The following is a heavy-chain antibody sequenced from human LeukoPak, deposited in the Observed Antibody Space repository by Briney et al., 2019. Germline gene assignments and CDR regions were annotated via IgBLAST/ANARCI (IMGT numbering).Heavy chain of an antibody. V-gene: IGHV4-39*07. D-gene: IGHD3-22*01. CDR1: GDSISSSGYY. CDR2: INYSGNT. Sequence: SETLSLTCTVSGDSISSSGYYWGWIRQSPGKGLEWIGTINYSGNTYYNPSLKSRVTISVDTSKNQFSLKLSSVTAADTAVYYCARPYDSSGYYFVYWGQGTLVTVSS. J-gene: IGHJ4*02. CDR3: ARPYDSSGYYFVY.